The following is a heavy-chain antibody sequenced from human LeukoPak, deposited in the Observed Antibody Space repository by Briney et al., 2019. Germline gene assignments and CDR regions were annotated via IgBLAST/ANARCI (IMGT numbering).Heavy chain of an antibody. CDR1: GGSFSGYY. D-gene: IGHD1-7*01. J-gene: IGHJ2*01. V-gene: IGHV4-34*01. Sequence: KPSETLSLTCAVYGGSFSGYYWSWIRQPPGKGLEWIGEINHSGSTNYNPSLKSRVTISVDTSKNQFSLKLSSVTAADTAVYYCARVPRGPLTGTGLWYFDLWGRGTLVTVSS. CDR2: INHSGST. CDR3: ARVPRGPLTGTGLWYFDL.